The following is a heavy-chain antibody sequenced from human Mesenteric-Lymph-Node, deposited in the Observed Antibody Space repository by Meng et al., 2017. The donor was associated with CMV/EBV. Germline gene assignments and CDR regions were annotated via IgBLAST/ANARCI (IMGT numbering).Heavy chain of an antibody. V-gene: IGHV1-69*05. CDR3: ARVGGVVVPAVPLDY. CDR1: GGTFSSYA. CDR2: IIPIFGTA. Sequence: SGGTFSSYAISWVRQAPGQGLEWMGGIIPIFGTANYAQKFQGRVTITTDESTSTAYMELSSLRSEDTAVYYCARVGGVVVPAVPLDYWGQGTLVTVSS. J-gene: IGHJ4*02. D-gene: IGHD2-2*01.